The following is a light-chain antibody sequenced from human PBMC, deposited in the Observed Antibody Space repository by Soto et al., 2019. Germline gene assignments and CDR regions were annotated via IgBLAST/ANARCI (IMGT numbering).Light chain of an antibody. Sequence: EIVMTQTPLSLPVTPGEPASISCRSSQSLLDSDDGNTYLDWYLQKPGQSPQLLIYTLSYRASXVXDXFSGSGSGTDFTLKISRVEAEDVGVYYCMQRIEFPLTFGGGPKVEIK. CDR1: QSLLDSDDGNTY. J-gene: IGKJ4*01. CDR2: TLS. CDR3: MQRIEFPLT. V-gene: IGKV2-40*01.